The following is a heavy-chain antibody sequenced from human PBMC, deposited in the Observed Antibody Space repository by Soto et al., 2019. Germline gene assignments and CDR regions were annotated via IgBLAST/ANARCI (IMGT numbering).Heavy chain of an antibody. J-gene: IGHJ6*03. V-gene: IGHV4-59*12. Sequence: PSETLSLTCTVSGGSISSYYWSWIRQPPGRGLEWIGYIYYSGSTNYNPSLKSRVTISVDTSKNQFSLKLSSVTAADTAVYYCARQILHYYYYMDVWGKGTTVTVSS. CDR1: GGSISSYY. CDR3: ARQILHYYYYMDV. CDR2: IYYSGST.